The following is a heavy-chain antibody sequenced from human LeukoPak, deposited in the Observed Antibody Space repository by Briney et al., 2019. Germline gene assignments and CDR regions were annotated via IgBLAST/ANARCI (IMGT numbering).Heavy chain of an antibody. CDR3: ARLYDGSAYHADHFDY. J-gene: IGHJ4*02. CDR2: ISSSSSYI. D-gene: IGHD3-22*01. V-gene: IGHV3-21*01. Sequence: GGSLRLSCAASGFTFSSYGMSWVCQAPGKGLEWVSSISSSSSYIYYADSVEGRFTISRDNAKNSLYLQMNSLRAEDTAVYYCARLYDGSAYHADHFDYWGQGTLVIVSS. CDR1: GFTFSSYG.